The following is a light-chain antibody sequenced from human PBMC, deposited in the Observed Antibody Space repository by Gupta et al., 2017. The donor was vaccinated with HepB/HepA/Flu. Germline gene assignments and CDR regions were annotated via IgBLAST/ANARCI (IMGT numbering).Light chain of an antibody. J-gene: IGLJ3*02. CDR1: SPNVGHNY. V-gene: IGLV1-47*01. CDR2: RDY. CDR3: AGWHGSLSDVWV. Sequence: QSVLTQPPSVSGTPGQRVVISCSGRSPNVGHNYLYWYQQHPGTAPNLIIYRDYQRPSGSPDRFSGSRSATSASLAISRLRSEDEADDDCAGWHGSLSDVWVFGGGTKVTVL.